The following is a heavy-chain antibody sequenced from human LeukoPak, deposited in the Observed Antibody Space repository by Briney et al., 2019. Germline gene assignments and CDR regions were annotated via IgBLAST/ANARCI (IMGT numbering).Heavy chain of an antibody. V-gene: IGHV4-61*02. D-gene: IGHD6-19*01. Sequence: SETLSLTCTVSGGSISSGSYYWSWIRQPAGKGLEWIGRIYTSGSTNYNPSLKSRVTISVDTSKNQFSLKLSSVTAADTAVYYCARAKKYSSRDYWGQGTLVTVSS. J-gene: IGHJ4*02. CDR3: ARAKKYSSRDY. CDR2: IYTSGST. CDR1: GGSISSGSYY.